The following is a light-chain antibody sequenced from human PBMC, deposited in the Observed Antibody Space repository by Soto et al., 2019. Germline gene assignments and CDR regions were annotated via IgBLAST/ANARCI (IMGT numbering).Light chain of an antibody. V-gene: IGLV2-8*01. CDR1: SSDVGGYSY. CDR2: EVT. CDR3: SSYAASNNFYFV. Sequence: QSVLTQPPSASGSPGQSVTISCTGTSSDVGGYSYVSWYQQYPGRAPKLMIYEVTKRPSGVPDRFSGSKSGNTASLTVSGLQAEDEADYSCSSYAASNNFYFVFGGGTQLTVI. J-gene: IGLJ3*02.